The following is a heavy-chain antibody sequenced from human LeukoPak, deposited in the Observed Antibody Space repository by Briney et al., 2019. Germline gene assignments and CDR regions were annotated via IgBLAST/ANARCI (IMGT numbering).Heavy chain of an antibody. D-gene: IGHD5-24*01. Sequence: GGSLRLSCAASGFTFSSYAMHWVRVAPGKGLEYVSAISSNGETTYHADSVKGRFTISRDNSKNMLFLQLGSLRAEDMAVYYCARVGPNGNNWLYYFDYWGQGTLVTVSS. V-gene: IGHV3-64*02. CDR2: ISSNGETT. CDR1: GFTFSSYA. J-gene: IGHJ4*02. CDR3: ARVGPNGNNWLYYFDY.